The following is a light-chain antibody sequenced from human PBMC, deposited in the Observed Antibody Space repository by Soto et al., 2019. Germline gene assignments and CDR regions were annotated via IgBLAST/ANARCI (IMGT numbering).Light chain of an antibody. V-gene: IGLV1-44*01. Sequence: QSVLTQPPSASGTPGQRVTISCSGSSSNIGSNTVNWYQQLPGTAPKLLIYSNNQRPSGVPDRFSGSKSGTSASLAISGLQSEEDADYYCAAWEDSLKGHYVFGTGTKLTVL. CDR3: AAWEDSLKGHYV. CDR1: SSNIGSNT. CDR2: SNN. J-gene: IGLJ1*01.